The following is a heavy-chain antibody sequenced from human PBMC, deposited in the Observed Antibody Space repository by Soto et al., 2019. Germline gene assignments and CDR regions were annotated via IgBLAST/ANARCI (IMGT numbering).Heavy chain of an antibody. D-gene: IGHD3-16*02. V-gene: IGHV1-3*01. CDR2: INAGNGNT. Sequence: QVQLVQSGAEVKKPGASVKVSCKASGYTFTSYAMHWVRQAPGQRLEWMGWINAGNGNTKYSQKFQGRVTITRDTSVSTAYMELSSLRSEDTAVYYCARECFVMLLLGAWFGWFDPWGQGTLVTVSS. J-gene: IGHJ5*02. CDR3: ARECFVMLLLGAWFGWFDP. CDR1: GYTFTSYA.